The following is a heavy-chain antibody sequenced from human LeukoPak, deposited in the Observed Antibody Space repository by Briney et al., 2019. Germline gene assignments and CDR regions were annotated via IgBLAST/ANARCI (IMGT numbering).Heavy chain of an antibody. CDR3: ARGSKRGYSGYEDY. V-gene: IGHV4-59*08. CDR2: IYYSGST. D-gene: IGHD5-12*01. CDR1: GGSISSYY. J-gene: IGHJ4*02. Sequence: SETLSLTCTVSGGSISSYYWSWIRQPPGKGLEWIGYIYYSGSTNYNPSLKSRVTISVDASKNQFSLKLSSVTAADTAVYYCARGSKRGYSGYEDYWGQGTLVTVSS.